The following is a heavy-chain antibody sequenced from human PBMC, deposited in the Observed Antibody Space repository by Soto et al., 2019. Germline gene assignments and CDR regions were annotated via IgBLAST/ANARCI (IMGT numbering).Heavy chain of an antibody. Sequence: SGPTLVNPTQTLTLTCTGAGFSLSTSGVGVGWIRQPPGKALEWLALIYWDDDKRYSPSLKSRLTITKDTSKNQVVLTMTNMDPVDTATYYCAHNSYSSIRYFRSALFDYWGQGTLVTVSS. J-gene: IGHJ4*02. CDR2: IYWDDDK. CDR1: GFSLSTSGVG. CDR3: AHNSYSSIRYFRSALFDY. D-gene: IGHD6-13*01. V-gene: IGHV2-5*02.